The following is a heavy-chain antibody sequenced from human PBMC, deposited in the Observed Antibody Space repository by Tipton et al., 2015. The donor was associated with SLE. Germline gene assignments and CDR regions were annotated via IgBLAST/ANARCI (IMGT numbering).Heavy chain of an antibody. V-gene: IGHV4-59*01. CDR2: IYYSGNT. Sequence: LRPSCTVAGDSMDNYYWTWIRQPPGKGLEWIGTIYYSGNTYNNPSLKSRLSISIDKSKNQFSLKLSSVIAADTAVYLCARDGKPGIPYKYYAMDVWGQGP. J-gene: IGHJ6*02. D-gene: IGHD2-2*02. CDR3: ARDGKPGIPYKYYAMDV. CDR1: GDSMDNYY.